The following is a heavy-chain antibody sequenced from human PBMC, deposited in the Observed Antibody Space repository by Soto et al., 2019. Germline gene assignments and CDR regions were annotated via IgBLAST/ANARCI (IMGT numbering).Heavy chain of an antibody. J-gene: IGHJ4*02. V-gene: IGHV4-30-2*01. CDR3: ASGSHVPHY. CDR2: ISHSGST. D-gene: IGHD6-6*01. CDR1: GGSISSGGYS. Sequence: QLQLQESGSGLVKPSQTLSLTCAVSGGSISSGGYSWSWIRQPPGKGLEWIGYISHSGSTYYNPSLQSRVTISVNTSKNQFSLKLSSVTAADTAMYYCASGSHVPHYWGQGTLVTVSS.